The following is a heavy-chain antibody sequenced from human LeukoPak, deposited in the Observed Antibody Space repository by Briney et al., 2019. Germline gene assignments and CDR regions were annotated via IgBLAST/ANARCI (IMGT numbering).Heavy chain of an antibody. D-gene: IGHD1-26*01. J-gene: IGHJ3*02. CDR2: IIPILGIA. Sequence: ASVKVSCKASGGTFSSYAISWVRQAPGQGLGWMGRIIPILGIANYAQKFQGRVTITADKSTSTAYMELSSPRSEDTAVYYCARNKKSGSYGAFDIWGQGTMVTVSS. CDR3: ARNKKSGSYGAFDI. V-gene: IGHV1-69*04. CDR1: GGTFSSYA.